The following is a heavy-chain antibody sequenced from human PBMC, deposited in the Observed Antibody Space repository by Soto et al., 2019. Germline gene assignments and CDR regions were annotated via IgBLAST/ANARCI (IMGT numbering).Heavy chain of an antibody. J-gene: IGHJ4*02. CDR1: GFTFSSYA. CDR3: AKDLTIFGAVTLGDLDY. V-gene: IGHV3-23*01. CDR2: ISGSGGST. D-gene: IGHD3-3*01. Sequence: EVQLLESGGGLVQPGGSLRLSCAASGFTFSSYAMSWVRQAPGKGLEWVSAISGSGGSTYYADSVKGRFTISRDNSKNTLYLQMNSLRAEDTAVYYCAKDLTIFGAVTLGDLDYWGQGTLLTVSS.